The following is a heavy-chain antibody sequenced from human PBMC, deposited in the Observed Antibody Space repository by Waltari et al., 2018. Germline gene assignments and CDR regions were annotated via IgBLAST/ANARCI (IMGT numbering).Heavy chain of an antibody. CDR3: AREFGGSGYFDY. Sequence: EVQLVESGGGLVKPGGSLRLSCAASGFTFSSSSMNWFRQAPGKGLEWGSSISSSSSYIYYADSVKGRFTISRDNAKNSLYLQKNSLRAEDTAGYDCAREFGGSGYFDYWGQGTLVTVSS. CDR2: ISSSSSYI. D-gene: IGHD3-10*01. CDR1: GFTFSSSS. V-gene: IGHV3-21*01. J-gene: IGHJ4*02.